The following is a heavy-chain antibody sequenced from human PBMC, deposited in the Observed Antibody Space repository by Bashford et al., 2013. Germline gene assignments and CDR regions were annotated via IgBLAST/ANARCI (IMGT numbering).Heavy chain of an antibody. D-gene: IGHD3-3*01. Sequence: ASVKVSCKASGYTFTSYDINWVRQATGQGLEWMGWMNPNSGNTGYAQKFQGRVTITRDTSASTAYMELRSLRSEDTAVYFCARDRITLFELVIISYHMDVWGKGTTVTVSS. CDR2: MNPNSGNT. J-gene: IGHJ6*03. V-gene: IGHV1-8*01. CDR3: ARDRITLFELVIISYHMDV. CDR1: GYTFTSYD.